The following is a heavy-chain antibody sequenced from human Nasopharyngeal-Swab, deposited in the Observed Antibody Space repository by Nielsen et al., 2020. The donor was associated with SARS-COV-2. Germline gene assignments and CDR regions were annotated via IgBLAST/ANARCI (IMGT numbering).Heavy chain of an antibody. D-gene: IGHD3-10*01. V-gene: IGHV4-59*01. CDR1: GGSISSYY. Sequence: SETLSLTCTVSGGSISSYYWSWIRQPPGKGLEWIGYIYYSGSTNYNPYLKSRVTISVDTSKNQFSLKLSSVTAADTAVYYCARDPNGGFDPWGQGTLVTVSS. CDR2: IYYSGST. J-gene: IGHJ5*02. CDR3: ARDPNGGFDP.